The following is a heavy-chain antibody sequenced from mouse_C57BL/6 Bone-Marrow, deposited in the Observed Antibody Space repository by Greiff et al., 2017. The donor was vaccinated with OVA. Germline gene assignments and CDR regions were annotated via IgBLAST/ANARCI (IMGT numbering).Heavy chain of an antibody. CDR2: ISSGSSTI. V-gene: IGHV5-17*01. CDR3: ARGVDYFDY. CDR1: GFTFSDYG. Sequence: DVMLVESGGGLVKPGGSLKLSCAASGFTFSDYGMHWVRQAPEKGLEWVAYISSGSSTIYYADTVKGRFTISRDNAKNTLFLQVASLRSEDTGRDYYARGVDYFDYWGQGTTLTVSA. J-gene: IGHJ2*01.